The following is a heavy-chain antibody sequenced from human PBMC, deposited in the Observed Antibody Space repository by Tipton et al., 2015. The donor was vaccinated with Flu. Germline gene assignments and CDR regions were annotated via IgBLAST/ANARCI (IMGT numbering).Heavy chain of an antibody. CDR1: GASVGSGGYF. CDR3: AREDDATALDH. V-gene: IGHV4-30-2*01. J-gene: IGHJ4*02. CDR2: IFFSGDT. D-gene: IGHD1-1*01. Sequence: TLSLTCDVSGASVGSGGYFWTWIRQAPGKGLEWIGHIFFSGDTRYNPSLKSRVTIYLDRSRNQFSLTLNSVTAADTAMYFCAREDDATALDHWGQGMLVTVSS.